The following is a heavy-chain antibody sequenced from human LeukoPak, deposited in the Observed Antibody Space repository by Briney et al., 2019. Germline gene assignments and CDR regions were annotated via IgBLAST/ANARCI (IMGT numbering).Heavy chain of an antibody. Sequence: SETLSLTCTVSGGSISSSSYYWSWIRQPPGKGLEWIGYIYYSGSTNYNPSLKSRVTISVDTSKNQFSLKLSSVTAADTAVYYCARTQKTYYDFWSGYSYYFDYWGQGTLVTVSS. J-gene: IGHJ4*02. CDR2: IYYSGST. CDR1: GGSISSSSYY. CDR3: ARTQKTYYDFWSGYSYYFDY. D-gene: IGHD3-3*01. V-gene: IGHV4-61*01.